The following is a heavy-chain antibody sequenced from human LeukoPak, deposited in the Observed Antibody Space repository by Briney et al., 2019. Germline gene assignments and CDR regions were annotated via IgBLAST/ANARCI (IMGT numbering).Heavy chain of an antibody. V-gene: IGHV4-34*01. Sequence: SETLSLTCAVYGGSFSGYYWSWIRQPPGKGLEWIGEINHSGSTNHNPSLKSRVTISVGTSKNQFSLKLSSVTAADTAVYYCARGKKARPSAFDIWGQGTMVTVSS. CDR2: INHSGST. CDR3: ARGKKARPSAFDI. CDR1: GGSFSGYY. D-gene: IGHD5-24*01. J-gene: IGHJ3*02.